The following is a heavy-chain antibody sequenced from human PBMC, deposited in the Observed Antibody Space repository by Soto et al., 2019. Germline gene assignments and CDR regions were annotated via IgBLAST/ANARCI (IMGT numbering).Heavy chain of an antibody. J-gene: IGHJ6*02. D-gene: IGHD3-22*01. V-gene: IGHV3-23*01. Sequence: GGSLRLSCAASGFTFSSYAMSWVRQAPGKGLECVSAISGSGGSTYYADSVEGRFTISRDNSKNTLYLQMNSLRAEDTAVYYCVRLIIGPYYDCSGYYEPGMDVWGQGTTVTVSS. CDR3: VRLIIGPYYDCSGYYEPGMDV. CDR1: GFTFSSYA. CDR2: ISGSGGST.